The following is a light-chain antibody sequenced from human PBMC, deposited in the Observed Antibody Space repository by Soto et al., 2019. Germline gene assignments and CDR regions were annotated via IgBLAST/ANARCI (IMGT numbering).Light chain of an antibody. J-gene: IGKJ1*01. CDR2: QTS. CDR3: HQRQSWPRT. V-gene: IGKV3-11*01. Sequence: EIVLTQSPATPSSFPGDRVTLSCRASQYINTRLAWYQHRPGQAPRLLIYQTSIRAAGIPARFSASGTGTDFTLIISDVQPEDFAVYYCHQRQSWPRTFGQGTKVDIK. CDR1: QYINTR.